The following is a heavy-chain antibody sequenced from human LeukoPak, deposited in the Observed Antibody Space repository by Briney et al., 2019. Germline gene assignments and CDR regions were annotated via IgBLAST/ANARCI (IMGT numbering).Heavy chain of an antibody. CDR2: IGSTSTYM. J-gene: IGHJ2*01. D-gene: IGHD5-18*01. V-gene: IGHV3-21*01. CDR3: ARPPFMDAPMAFYWYFDL. CDR1: GFTFSGYN. Sequence: GGSLRLSCTASGFTFSGYNMSWVRQAPGKGLEWVSSIGSTSTYMYYADSVKGRFTISRDNAKNSLYLQMNSLRAEDTAVYYCARPPFMDAPMAFYWYFDLWGRGTLVTVSS.